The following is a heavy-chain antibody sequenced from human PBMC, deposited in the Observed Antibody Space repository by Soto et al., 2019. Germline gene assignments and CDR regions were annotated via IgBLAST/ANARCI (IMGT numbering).Heavy chain of an antibody. J-gene: IGHJ4*02. V-gene: IGHV1-46*01. Sequence: GASVKVSCKASGYSFSNSYVVWVRQAPGQGLEWMGVINPAGGSTTYAQKFQDRVTMTRDTSTSTVYIELISLRSEDTAVYYCARSIVVVTALDYWGQGTLVTVSS. CDR1: GYSFSNSY. CDR2: INPAGGST. CDR3: ARSIVVVTALDY. D-gene: IGHD2-21*02.